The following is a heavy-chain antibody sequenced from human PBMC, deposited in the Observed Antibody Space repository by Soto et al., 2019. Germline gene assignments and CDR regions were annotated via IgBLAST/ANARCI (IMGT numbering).Heavy chain of an antibody. CDR1: GFTFSSHD. D-gene: IGHD2-15*01. CDR3: AKGDCRGGMCYRVFDY. J-gene: IGHJ4*02. Sequence: PGGSLRLSCAASGFTFSSHDMNWARQAPGKGLEWVSGVSASGSITSYADSAKGRFTITRDNAKNTLFLQMTGLSAEDPAVYFCAKGDCRGGMCYRVFDYGGKGTLVTVSS. V-gene: IGHV3-23*01. CDR2: VSASGSIT.